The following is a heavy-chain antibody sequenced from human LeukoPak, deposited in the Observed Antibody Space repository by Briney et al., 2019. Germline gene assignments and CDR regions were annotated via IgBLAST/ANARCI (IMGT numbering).Heavy chain of an antibody. CDR2: ISYDRSNK. CDR1: GFTFSSYA. J-gene: IGHJ3*02. CDR3: AKESRGSGNYHAFDI. D-gene: IGHD3-10*01. Sequence: GGSLRLSCAASGFTFSSYAMHWVRQAPGKGLEWVAVISYDRSNKYYADSVKGRFTISRDNSKNTLYLQMNSLRAEDTAVYYCAKESRGSGNYHAFDIWGQGTMVTVSS. V-gene: IGHV3-30-3*02.